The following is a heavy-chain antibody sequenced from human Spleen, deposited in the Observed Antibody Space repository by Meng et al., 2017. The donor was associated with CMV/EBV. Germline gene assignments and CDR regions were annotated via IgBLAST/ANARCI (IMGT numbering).Heavy chain of an antibody. Sequence: ASVKVSCQASGYSLTAHYIHWVRQAPGQGREWMGWILSGTGATDSAQKFSDRVTMTRDISSSTFYMELGTLTSDDTAVYYCVRDMLGSQGSAFDGWGQGTMVTVSS. CDR3: VRDMLGSQGSAFDG. J-gene: IGHJ3*01. V-gene: IGHV1-2*02. CDR2: ILSGTGAT. CDR1: GYSLTAHY. D-gene: IGHD3-16*01.